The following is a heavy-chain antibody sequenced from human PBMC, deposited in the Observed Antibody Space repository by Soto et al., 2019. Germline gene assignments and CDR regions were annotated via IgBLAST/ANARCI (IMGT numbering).Heavy chain of an antibody. CDR3: ARVKDSSSYYLPDFFF. J-gene: IGHJ4*02. CDR1: VFIFSRYG. D-gene: IGHD6-13*01. V-gene: IGHV3-33*01. CDR2: IWYDGSTQ. Sequence: GGSLRLSCAASVFIFSRYGMHWVRQAPGKGLEWVAVIWYDGSTQYYADSVKGRFTISRDNSKNTLYLQMSSLRAEDTAVYYCARVKDSSSYYLPDFFFWGQGTLVTVSS.